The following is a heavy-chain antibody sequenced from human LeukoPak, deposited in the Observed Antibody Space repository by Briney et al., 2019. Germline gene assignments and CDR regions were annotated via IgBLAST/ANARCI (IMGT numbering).Heavy chain of an antibody. D-gene: IGHD4-17*01. CDR2: INHSGSN. J-gene: IGHJ4*02. CDR3: ARGRENYGEQYYFDC. V-gene: IGHV4-34*01. Sequence: SESLSLTCAVYGGSFSGYCWSWIRQPPGKGLEWIGEINHSGSNNYNPSLKSRVTISVETSKNQFSRKLSSVTTAEPTVYYFARGRENYGEQYYFDCWGRGTQVGVCS. CDR1: GGSFSGYC.